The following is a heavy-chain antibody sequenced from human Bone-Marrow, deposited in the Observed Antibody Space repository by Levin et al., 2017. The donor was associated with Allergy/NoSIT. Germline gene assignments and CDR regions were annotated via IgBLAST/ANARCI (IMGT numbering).Heavy chain of an antibody. D-gene: IGHD4-17*01. CDR1: GYSIRRGNY. V-gene: IGHV4-38-2*02. CDR3: ATDPAGPLCDYGVCYWSWFDS. CDR2: VRHSGRT. Sequence: PSETLSLTCGVSGYSIRRGNYWGWIRQSPGKGLEWIGSVRHSGRTYYNPSLKSRVSLSVDTSKNQFSLRLTSVTAADTATYHCATDPAGPLCDYGVCYWSWFDSWGLGTLVTVSS. J-gene: IGHJ5*01.